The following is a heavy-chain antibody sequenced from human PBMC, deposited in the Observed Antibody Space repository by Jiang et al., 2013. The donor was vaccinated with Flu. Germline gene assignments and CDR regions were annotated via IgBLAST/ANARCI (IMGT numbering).Heavy chain of an antibody. V-gene: IGHV4-30-2*04. J-gene: IGHJ6*02. CDR3: ARGYDFWSGYHYYYYYGMDV. Sequence: LKSRVTISVDTSKNQFSLKLSSVTAADTAVYYCARGYDFWSGYHYYYYYGMDVWGQGTTVTVSS. D-gene: IGHD3-3*01.